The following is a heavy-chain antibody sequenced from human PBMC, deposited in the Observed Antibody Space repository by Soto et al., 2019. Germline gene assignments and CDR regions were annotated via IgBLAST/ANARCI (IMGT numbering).Heavy chain of an antibody. Sequence: PSETLSLTCTVASGSMSGHYWGWIRHPPGRGLEWIGYIYYSGSPYYNSSLESRVAISVDTSKNEVSLRLSPVTAADTAVYYCVRGRGGVVAEWLDPWGQGIMVTVSS. CDR1: SGSMSGHY. D-gene: IGHD3-16*02. J-gene: IGHJ5*02. V-gene: IGHV4-59*11. CDR3: VRGRGGVVAEWLDP. CDR2: IYYSGSP.